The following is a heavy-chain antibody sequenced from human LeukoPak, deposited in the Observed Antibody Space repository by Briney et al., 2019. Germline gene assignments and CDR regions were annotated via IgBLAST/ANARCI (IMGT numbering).Heavy chain of an antibody. V-gene: IGHV3-23*01. CDR3: AKDRLAIFGVALDAFDI. Sequence: GGSLRLSCAASGFTFSSYAMSWVRQAPGKGLEWVSAISGSGGSTYYADSVKGRFTISRDNSKNTLYLQMNSLRAEDTAVYYCAKDRLAIFGVALDAFDIWGQGTMVTVSS. D-gene: IGHD3-3*01. CDR1: GFTFSSYA. CDR2: ISGSGGST. J-gene: IGHJ3*02.